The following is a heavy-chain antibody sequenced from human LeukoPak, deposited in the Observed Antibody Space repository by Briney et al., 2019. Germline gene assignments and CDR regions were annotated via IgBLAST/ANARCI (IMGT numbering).Heavy chain of an antibody. J-gene: IGHJ4*02. CDR1: GFTFSSCA. Sequence: GGSLRLSCAASGFTFSSCAMSWVRQAPGKGLEWVAYIKEDGSEKYYVDSVKGRFTISRDNAKNSLYLQMNSLRAEDTAVYFCARAQGYCSTTSCFYFDYWGQGTLVTVSS. D-gene: IGHD2-2*01. CDR3: ARAQGYCSTTSCFYFDY. V-gene: IGHV3-7*01. CDR2: IKEDGSEK.